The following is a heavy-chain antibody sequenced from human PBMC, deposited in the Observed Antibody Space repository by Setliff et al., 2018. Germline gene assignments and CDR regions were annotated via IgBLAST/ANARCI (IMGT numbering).Heavy chain of an antibody. Sequence: ASVKVSCKASGYTFTSYDINWVRQATGQGLEWMGWTNPTSGNTGYAQKFQGRVTMTRNTSISTAYMEMSSLRFEDTAVYYCAIDYGPTGTPYHWGQGTPVTV. D-gene: IGHD1-1*01. V-gene: IGHV1-8*01. J-gene: IGHJ4*02. CDR2: TNPTSGNT. CDR3: AIDYGPTGTPYH. CDR1: GYTFTSYD.